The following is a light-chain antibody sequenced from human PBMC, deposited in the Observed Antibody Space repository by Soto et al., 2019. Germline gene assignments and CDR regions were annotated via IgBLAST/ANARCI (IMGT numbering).Light chain of an antibody. CDR2: GDN. CDR3: QSCDITVHNYA. J-gene: IGLJ1*01. Sequence: QSVLTQPPSVSGAPGQRVSISCTGSTSNIGAPYDVHWYQHLPGTAPKLLIYGDNNRPSGVPDRFSGSKSGTSASLAITRLQSEDEADYYCQSCDITVHNYALGNGTKV. V-gene: IGLV1-40*01. CDR1: TSNIGAPYD.